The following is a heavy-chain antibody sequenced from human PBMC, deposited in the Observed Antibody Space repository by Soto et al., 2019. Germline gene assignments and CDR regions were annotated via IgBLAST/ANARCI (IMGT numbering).Heavy chain of an antibody. CDR3: PRSYCVDYKRCKWFDP. V-gene: IGHV4-59*01. D-gene: IGHD2-21*01. J-gene: IGHJ5*02. Sequence: QVQLQESGPGLVKSSETLSLTCSVSFDSSSTYYWGWIRQPPGKGLEWIGNINYSGRSNYNPTLRLRLSLSVNASKNQVSLKQSLMTLADPAVYDRPRSYCVDYKRCKWFDPWGQGILVVVSS. CDR2: INYSGRS. CDR1: FDSSSTYY.